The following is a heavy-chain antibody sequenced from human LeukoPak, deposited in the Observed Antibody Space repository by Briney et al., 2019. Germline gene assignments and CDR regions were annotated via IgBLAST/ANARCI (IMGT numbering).Heavy chain of an antibody. D-gene: IGHD6-19*01. CDR2: ISSSSSTI. J-gene: IGHJ4*02. Sequence: GGSLRLSCAASGFTFSSYSMNWVRQAPGKGLEWVSYISSSSSTIYYADSVKGRFTISRDNAKNPLYLQMNSLRAEDTAVYYCARDRYSSGWYLDYWGQGTLVTVSS. CDR3: ARDRYSSGWYLDY. CDR1: GFTFSSYS. V-gene: IGHV3-48*01.